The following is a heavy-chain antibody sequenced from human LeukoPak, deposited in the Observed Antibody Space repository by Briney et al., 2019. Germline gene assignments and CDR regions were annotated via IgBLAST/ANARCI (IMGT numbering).Heavy chain of an antibody. CDR2: ISSSSSTI. D-gene: IGHD2-15*01. Sequence: PGGSLRLSCAASGFTFSSNSMNWVRQAPGKGPEGVSYISSSSSTIYYADSVKGRFTISRDNAKNSLYLQMNSLRAEDTAVYYCARSYCSGGTCYNYYYYYMDVWGKGTTVTVSS. CDR3: ARSYCSGGTCYNYYYYYMDV. J-gene: IGHJ6*03. V-gene: IGHV3-48*04. CDR1: GFTFSSNS.